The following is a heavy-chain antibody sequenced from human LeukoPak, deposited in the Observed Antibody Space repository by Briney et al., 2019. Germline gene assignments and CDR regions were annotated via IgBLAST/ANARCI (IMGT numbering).Heavy chain of an antibody. J-gene: IGHJ6*02. CDR2: IYYSGST. Sequence: SETLSLTCTVSGGSISSSSYYWGWIRQPPGKGLEWIGSIYYSGSTYYNPSLKSRVTISVDTSKNQFSLKLSSVTAADTAVYYCARFLYGSGFDVWGQGTTVTVSS. CDR3: ARFLYGSGFDV. D-gene: IGHD3-10*01. V-gene: IGHV4-39*07. CDR1: GGSISSSSYY.